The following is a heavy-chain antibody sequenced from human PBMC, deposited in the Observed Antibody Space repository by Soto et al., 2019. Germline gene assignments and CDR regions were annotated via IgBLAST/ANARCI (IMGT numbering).Heavy chain of an antibody. D-gene: IGHD4-17*01. J-gene: IGHJ5*02. V-gene: IGHV3-23*01. CDR1: GFTFSSYA. CDR3: AKSPRGDYVLVFDP. CDR2: FSGSGVST. Sequence: GGSLRLSCAASGFTFSSYAMSWVRQAPGKGLEWVLAFSGSGVSTYYADSVKGRFTFSRDNFKNTLYLQMNSLRAEDTAVFYCAKSPRGDYVLVFDPWGQGTLVTVSS.